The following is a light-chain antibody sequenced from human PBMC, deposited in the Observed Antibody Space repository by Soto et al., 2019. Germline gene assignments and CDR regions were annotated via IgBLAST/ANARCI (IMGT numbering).Light chain of an antibody. CDR3: QQYYSNPLT. V-gene: IGKV3-20*01. CDR1: HRSTGSY. J-gene: IGKJ4*01. Sequence: VLTQSPRTLPSSPSETATASCRATHRSTGSYLAWYQQTPGQAPRRLIYGASSMATGVPARFSGSGSGTDFTLTISSLEPEDFAVYYCQQYYSNPLTFGRGTKGDIK. CDR2: GAS.